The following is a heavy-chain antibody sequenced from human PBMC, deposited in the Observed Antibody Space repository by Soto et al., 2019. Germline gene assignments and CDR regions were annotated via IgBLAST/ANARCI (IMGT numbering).Heavy chain of an antibody. CDR3: ARADMGGSSWPFDY. V-gene: IGHV4-4*02. Sequence: PSETLSLTCAVSGGSISSSNWWSWVRQPPGKGLEWIGEIYHSGSTNYNQTLKSRVTISVDKSKNQFSLKLSSVTAADTAVYYCARADMGGSSWPFDYWGQGTLVTVS. CDR1: GGSISSSNW. D-gene: IGHD6-13*01. CDR2: IYHSGST. J-gene: IGHJ4*02.